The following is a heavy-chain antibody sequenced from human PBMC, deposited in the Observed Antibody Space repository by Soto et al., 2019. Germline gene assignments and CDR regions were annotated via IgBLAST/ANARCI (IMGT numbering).Heavy chain of an antibody. J-gene: IGHJ4*02. V-gene: IGHV1-69*06. CDR3: AREEYSRSGTLDY. Sequence: SVKVSCKASGGTFSSYAISWVRQAPGQGLEWMGGIIPIFGTANYAQKFQGRVTITADKSTSTAYMELSSLRSEDTAVYYCAREEYSRSGTLDYWGQGTLVTVSS. CDR1: GGTFSSYA. D-gene: IGHD6-6*01. CDR2: IIPIFGTA.